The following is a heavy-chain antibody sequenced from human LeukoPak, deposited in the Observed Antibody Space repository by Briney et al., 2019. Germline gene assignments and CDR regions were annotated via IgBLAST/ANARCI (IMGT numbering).Heavy chain of an antibody. D-gene: IGHD6-19*01. J-gene: IGHJ4*02. CDR1: GFTFSSYA. CDR2: ISYDGSNK. V-gene: IGHV3-30*04. CDR3: ARDSSGWTN. Sequence: PGRSLRLSCAASGFTFSSYAMHWVRQAPGKGLEWVAVISYDGSNKYYADSVKGRFTISRDNAKNSLYLQMNSLRAEDTAVYYCARDSSGWTNWGQGTLVTVSS.